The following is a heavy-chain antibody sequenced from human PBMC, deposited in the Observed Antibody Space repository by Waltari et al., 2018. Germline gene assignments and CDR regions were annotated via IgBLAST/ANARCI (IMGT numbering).Heavy chain of an antibody. CDR2: INHSGST. CDR1: VGSFSGYY. Sequence: QVQLQQWGAGLLKPSETLSLTCAVYVGSFSGYYWSWIRQLPGKGLEWIGEINHSGSTNYTPSLKSRVTISVDTSKNQFSLKLSSVTAADTAVYYCARAYDILTDSLDYWGQGTLVTVSS. CDR3: ARAYDILTDSLDY. J-gene: IGHJ4*02. D-gene: IGHD3-9*01. V-gene: IGHV4-34*01.